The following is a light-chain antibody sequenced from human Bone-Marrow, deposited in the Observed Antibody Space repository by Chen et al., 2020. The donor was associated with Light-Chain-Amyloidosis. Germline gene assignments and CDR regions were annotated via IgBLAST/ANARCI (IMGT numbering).Light chain of an antibody. CDR1: DLPTKY. V-gene: IGLV3-25*03. CDR3: QSADSSGTYEVI. J-gene: IGLJ2*01. CDR2: RET. Sequence: SYELTQPPSVSVSPGQTARITCSGDDLPTKYAYWYQQKPGQAPVLVIHRETERPSGISARFSGSHSGTTATLTISGVQAEDEADYHCQSADSSGTYEVIFGGGTKLTVL.